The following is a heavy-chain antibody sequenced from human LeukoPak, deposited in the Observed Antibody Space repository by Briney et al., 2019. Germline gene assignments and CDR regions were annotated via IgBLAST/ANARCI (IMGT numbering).Heavy chain of an antibody. CDR2: ISYDGSNK. CDR3: ARDRVVGSGSYYDCLWY. V-gene: IGHV3-30-3*01. Sequence: GRSLRLSCAASGFTFSSYAMHWVRQAPGKGLEWVAVISYDGSNKYYADSVKSRFTISRDNSKNTLYLQMNSLRAEDTAVYYCARDRVVGSGSYYDCLWYWGQGTLVTVSS. CDR1: GFTFSSYA. D-gene: IGHD1-26*01. J-gene: IGHJ4*02.